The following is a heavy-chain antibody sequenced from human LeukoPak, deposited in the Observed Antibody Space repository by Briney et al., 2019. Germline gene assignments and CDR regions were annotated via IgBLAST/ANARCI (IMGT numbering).Heavy chain of an antibody. V-gene: IGHV4-61*05. CDR2: IYYSGST. J-gene: IGHJ4*02. CDR1: GGSISSSSYY. D-gene: IGHD6-13*01. CDR3: ARVTGYVMEDYFDY. Sequence: SETLSLTCTVSGGSISSSSYYWGWIRQPPGKGLEWIGYIYYSGSTNYNPSLKSRVTISVDTSKNQFSLRLSSVTAADTAVYYCARVTGYVMEDYFDYWGQGTLVTVSS.